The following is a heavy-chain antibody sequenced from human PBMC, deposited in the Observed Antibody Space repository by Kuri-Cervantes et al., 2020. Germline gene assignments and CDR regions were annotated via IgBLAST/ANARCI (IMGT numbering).Heavy chain of an antibody. CDR3: AKTSPGPYDFWSGYSQGGYYYYGMDV. V-gene: IGHV3-30-3*02. D-gene: IGHD3-3*01. CDR1: GFTFSSYA. Sequence: GESLKISCAASGFTFSSYAMHWVRQAPGKGLERVAVISYDGSNKYYADSVKGRSTISRDNSKHTLYLQMNSLRAEDTAVYYCAKTSPGPYDFWSGYSQGGYYYYGMDVWGQGTTVTVSS. CDR2: ISYDGSNK. J-gene: IGHJ6*02.